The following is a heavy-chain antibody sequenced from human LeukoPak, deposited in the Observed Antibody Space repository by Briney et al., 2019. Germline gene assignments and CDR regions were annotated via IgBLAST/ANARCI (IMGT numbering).Heavy chain of an antibody. Sequence: ASVKVSCKASGGNFSSYAISWVRQAPGQGLEWMGIINPSGGSTSYAQKFQGRVTMTRDTSTSTVYMELSSLRSEDTAVYYCARAYDFPDYWGQGTLVTVSS. D-gene: IGHD3-3*01. J-gene: IGHJ4*02. V-gene: IGHV1-46*01. CDR2: INPSGGST. CDR3: ARAYDFPDY. CDR1: GGNFSSYA.